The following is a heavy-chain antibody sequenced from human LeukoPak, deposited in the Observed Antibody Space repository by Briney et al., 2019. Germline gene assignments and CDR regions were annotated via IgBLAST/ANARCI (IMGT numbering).Heavy chain of an antibody. CDR1: GFTYTSSA. CDR2: IVVGSGNT. V-gene: IGHV1-58*01. Sequence: ASEKVSCKASGFTYTSSAVQWVRQARGQGLEWIGWIVVGSGNTNYAQKFRERVTITRDMSTSTAYMELSSLRSEDTAVYYCAAEYDSSGYIVGFVGMDVWGQGTTVTVSS. J-gene: IGHJ6*02. CDR3: AAEYDSSGYIVGFVGMDV. D-gene: IGHD3-22*01.